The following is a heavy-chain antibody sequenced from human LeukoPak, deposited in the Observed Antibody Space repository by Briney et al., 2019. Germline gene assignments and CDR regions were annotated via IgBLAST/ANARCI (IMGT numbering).Heavy chain of an antibody. Sequence: GGSLRLSCAAAGFTFSSYSMNCVRQAPGKGLEWVSSISSSSSYIYYADSVKGRFTISRDNAKNSLYLQMNSLRAEDTAVYYSARFAATRLGYWGQGTLVTVSS. CDR2: ISSSSSYI. CDR3: ARFAATRLGY. J-gene: IGHJ4*02. D-gene: IGHD2-15*01. V-gene: IGHV3-21*01. CDR1: GFTFSSYS.